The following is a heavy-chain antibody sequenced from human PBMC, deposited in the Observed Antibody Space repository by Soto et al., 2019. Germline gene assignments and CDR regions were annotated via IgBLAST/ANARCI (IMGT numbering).Heavy chain of an antibody. J-gene: IGHJ3*02. V-gene: IGHV4-39*01. Sequence: SETLSLTCTVSGGSISSSSYYWGWIRQPPGKGLEWIGSIYYSGSTYYNPSLKSRVTISVDTSKNQFSLKLSSVTAADTAVYYCARHPPRLSLSSWLQGIWGQGTMVTVSS. CDR1: GGSISSSSYY. CDR2: IYYSGST. CDR3: ARHPPRLSLSSWLQGI. D-gene: IGHD6-13*01.